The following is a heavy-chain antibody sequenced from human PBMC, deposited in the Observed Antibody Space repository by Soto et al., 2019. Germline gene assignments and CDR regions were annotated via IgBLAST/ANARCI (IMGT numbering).Heavy chain of an antibody. Sequence: QVQLVESGGGLVKPGGSLRLSCAASGFTFSDYYMSWIRQAPGKGLEWVSYISSSSSYTNYADSVKGRFTISRDNAKNSLYLQMNSLRAEDTAVYYCARDGRFLEWPASYYFDYWGQGTLVTVSS. CDR1: GFTFSDYY. V-gene: IGHV3-11*06. D-gene: IGHD3-3*01. J-gene: IGHJ4*02. CDR3: ARDGRFLEWPASYYFDY. CDR2: ISSSSSYT.